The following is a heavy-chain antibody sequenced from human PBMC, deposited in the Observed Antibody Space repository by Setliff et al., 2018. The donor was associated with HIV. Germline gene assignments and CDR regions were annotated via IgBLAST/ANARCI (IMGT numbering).Heavy chain of an antibody. J-gene: IGHJ3*02. D-gene: IGHD3-10*01. CDR1: GASVSSHS. Sequence: TSETLSLTCTVSGASVSSHSWSWIRQSPGRGLEWIGSFYVSGNTHYNPSLKSRVSFSIDTSKNQFSLRLGSLTAADTAIFYCARPIVRGLEAFDIWGQGTLVTVSS. CDR3: ARPIVRGLEAFDI. CDR2: FYVSGNT. V-gene: IGHV4-59*02.